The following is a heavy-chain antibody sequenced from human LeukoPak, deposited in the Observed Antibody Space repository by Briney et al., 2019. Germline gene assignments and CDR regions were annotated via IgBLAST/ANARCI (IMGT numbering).Heavy chain of an antibody. V-gene: IGHV3-23*01. CDR1: GFTFSSYA. CDR3: SKAGDTNYYRYGDY. Sequence: GGSLRLSCAASGFTFSSYAMSWVRQAPGKGLEWVSAISGSGGSTYYADSVKGRFTISRDNAKNTLYLQMNNLRGEDTALYYCSKAGDTNYYRYGDYWGQGTLVTVSS. J-gene: IGHJ4*02. CDR2: ISGSGGST. D-gene: IGHD5-18*01.